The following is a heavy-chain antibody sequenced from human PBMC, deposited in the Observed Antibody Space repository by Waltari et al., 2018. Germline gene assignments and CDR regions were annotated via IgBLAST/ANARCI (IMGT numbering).Heavy chain of an antibody. D-gene: IGHD3-22*01. V-gene: IGHV4-59*01. CDR1: GGSISSYY. CDR2: IYYRGST. CDR3: ARGTYYYDSSGYYAFDY. Sequence: QVQLQESGPGLVKPSETLSLTCTVSGGSISSYYCSWIRQPPGKGLEWIGYIYYRGSTHYNPSLKSRVTISVDTSKNQFSLKLRSVTAADTAVYYCARGTYYYDSSGYYAFDYWGQGTLVTVSS. J-gene: IGHJ4*02.